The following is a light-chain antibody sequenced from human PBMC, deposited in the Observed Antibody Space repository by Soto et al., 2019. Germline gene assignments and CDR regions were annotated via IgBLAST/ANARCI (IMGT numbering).Light chain of an antibody. CDR1: QSISSW. Sequence: DIQMTQSPSTLSASVGDRVTITCRASQSISSWLAWYQQKPGKAPKLLIYDASSLESGVLSRFSGSGSGTEFTLTISSLQPDDVATYYCQQYNSYTWTLGQGTKVDI. V-gene: IGKV1-5*01. CDR2: DAS. CDR3: QQYNSYTWT. J-gene: IGKJ1*01.